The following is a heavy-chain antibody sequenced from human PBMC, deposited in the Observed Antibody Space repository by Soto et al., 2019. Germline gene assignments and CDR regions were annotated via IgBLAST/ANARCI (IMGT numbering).Heavy chain of an antibody. CDR2: IYTAGGT. V-gene: IGHV3-66*01. Sequence: ESGGGLVQPGGSLRLSCAGSRISVSSNYMSWVRQAPGKGLEWVSVIYTAGGTSYADSVKGRFTISRDHSKNTLFLQMNSLRAEDTAVYYCARGDYMDVWGKGTSVTVSS. J-gene: IGHJ6*03. CDR3: ARGDYMDV. CDR1: RISVSSNY.